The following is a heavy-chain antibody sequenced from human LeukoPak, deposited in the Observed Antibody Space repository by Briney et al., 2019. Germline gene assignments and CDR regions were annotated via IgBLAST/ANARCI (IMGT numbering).Heavy chain of an antibody. Sequence: RSSETLSLTCTVSGGSISHYYWSWIRQSPGKGLEWIGYIYYSGTTNYNPSLKSRVTISVDTPRNQFSLQMRSVTAADTAVYYCAREDPQTTVPEGMDVWGQGTTVIVSS. CDR1: GGSISHYY. CDR3: AREDPQTTVPEGMDV. J-gene: IGHJ6*02. V-gene: IGHV4-59*01. CDR2: IYYSGTT. D-gene: IGHD4-17*01.